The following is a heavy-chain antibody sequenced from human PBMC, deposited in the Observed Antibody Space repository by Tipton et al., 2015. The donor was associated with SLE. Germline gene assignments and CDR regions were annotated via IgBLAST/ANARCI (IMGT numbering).Heavy chain of an antibody. V-gene: IGHV4-59*12. D-gene: IGHD1/OR15-1a*01. Sequence: TLFLTCTVSGGSISSYYWSWIRQPPGKGLEWIGYIYYSGSTNYNPSLKSRVTISVDTSKNQFSLKLSSVTAADTAVYYCARGDLTNWINNPFDSWGQGTLVTVSS. CDR3: ARGDLTNWINNPFDS. CDR1: GGSISSYY. CDR2: IYYSGST. J-gene: IGHJ4*02.